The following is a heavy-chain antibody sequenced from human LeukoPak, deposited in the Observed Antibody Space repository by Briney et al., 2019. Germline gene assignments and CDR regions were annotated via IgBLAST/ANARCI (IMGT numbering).Heavy chain of an antibody. CDR3: ARSPFGAYFDY. CDR2: IKQDGSEK. J-gene: IGHJ4*02. CDR1: GFTFSSCW. V-gene: IGHV3-7*01. Sequence: GGSLRLSCAASGFTFSSCWMSWVRQAPGKGLEWVANIKQDGSEKYYVDSVKGRFTISRDNAKNSLYLQMNSLRAEDTAVYYCARSPFGAYFDYWGQGTLVTVSS. D-gene: IGHD3-3*01.